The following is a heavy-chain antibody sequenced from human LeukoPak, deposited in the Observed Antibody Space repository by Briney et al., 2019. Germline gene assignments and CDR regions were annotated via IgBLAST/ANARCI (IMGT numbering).Heavy chain of an antibody. CDR3: ARGVGYSYGYRTYYYYYMDV. CDR2: INHSGST. V-gene: IGHV4-34*01. J-gene: IGHJ6*03. CDR1: GGSFRGYY. D-gene: IGHD5-18*01. Sequence: PSETPSLTCAVYGGSFRGYYWSWIRQPPGKGLEWIGEINHSGSTNYNPSLKSRVTISVGTSKNQFSLKLSSVTAADTAVYYCARGVGYSYGYRTYYYYYMDVWGKGTTVTVSS.